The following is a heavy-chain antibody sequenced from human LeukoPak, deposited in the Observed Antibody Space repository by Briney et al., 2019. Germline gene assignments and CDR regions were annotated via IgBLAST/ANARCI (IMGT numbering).Heavy chain of an antibody. CDR3: ARGLSGYASSLGY. D-gene: IGHD6-6*01. V-gene: IGHV3-13*01. CDR1: GFSFSIYD. Sequence: GGSLRLSCAASGFSFSIYDMHWVRQATGKGLEWVSGIGTAGDTYYSDSVKGRLTISRENALNSLYLQMNSLRAGDTAVYYCARGLSGYASSLGYWGQGTLVTVSA. J-gene: IGHJ4*02. CDR2: IGTAGDT.